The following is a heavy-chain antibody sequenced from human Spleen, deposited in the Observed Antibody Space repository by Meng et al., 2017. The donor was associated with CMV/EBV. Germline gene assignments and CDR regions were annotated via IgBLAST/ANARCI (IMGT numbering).Heavy chain of an antibody. CDR3: ATGYCSSTSCYTGPAAEYFQH. CDR1: DYY. J-gene: IGHJ1*01. CDR2: IYYSGST. V-gene: IGHV4-30-4*08. D-gene: IGHD2-2*02. Sequence: DYYWSWSRQPPGKGLEWIGYIYYSGSTYYNPSLKSRVTISVGTSKNQFSLKLSSVTAADTAVYYCATGYCSSTSCYTGPAAEYFQHWGQGTLVTVSS.